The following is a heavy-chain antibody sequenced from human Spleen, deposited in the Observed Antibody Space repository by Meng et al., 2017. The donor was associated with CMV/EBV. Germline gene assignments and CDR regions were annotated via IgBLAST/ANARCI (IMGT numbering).Heavy chain of an antibody. D-gene: IGHD2-21*02. CDR1: GYTFTDFY. J-gene: IGHJ4*02. CDR2: INAKIGGT. V-gene: IGHV1-2*02. Sequence: ASVKVSCKASGYTFTDFYMHWVRQAPGQGFEWMGWINAKIGGTKYAQKFQGRVTMTRDTSISSAYMELSRLGSDDTAVYYCARQFVTGFDFWGQGTLVTVSS. CDR3: ARQFVTGFDF.